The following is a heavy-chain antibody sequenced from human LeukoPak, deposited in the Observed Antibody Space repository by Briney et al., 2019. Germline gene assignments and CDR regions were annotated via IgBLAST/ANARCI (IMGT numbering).Heavy chain of an antibody. D-gene: IGHD3-22*01. J-gene: IGHJ4*02. CDR1: GGSISSYY. V-gene: IGHV4-59*01. Sequence: SETLSLTCTVSGGSISSYYWSWVRQPPGKGLEWVGYIYYSGSTNYNPSLKSRVTISVDTSKNQFSLKLSSVTAADTAVYYCARGAHYYDTSGYLMPLNYWGQGTLVTVSS. CDR3: ARGAHYYDTSGYLMPLNY. CDR2: IYYSGST.